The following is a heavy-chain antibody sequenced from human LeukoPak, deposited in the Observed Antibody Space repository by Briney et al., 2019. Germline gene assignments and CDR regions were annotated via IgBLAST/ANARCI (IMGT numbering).Heavy chain of an antibody. CDR3: AREGITMIVVAKVYAFDI. J-gene: IGHJ3*02. V-gene: IGHV7-4-1*02. CDR2: INTNTGNP. D-gene: IGHD3-22*01. Sequence: EASVKVSCKASGYTFSSYAMNWVRQAPGQGLEWMGWINTNTGNPTYAQGFTGRFVFSLDTSVSTAYLQISSLKAEDTAVYYCAREGITMIVVAKVYAFDIWGQGTMVTVSS. CDR1: GYTFSSYA.